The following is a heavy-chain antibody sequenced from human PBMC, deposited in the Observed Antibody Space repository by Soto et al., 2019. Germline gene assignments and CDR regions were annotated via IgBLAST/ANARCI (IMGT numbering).Heavy chain of an antibody. CDR2: IAWDGDK. CDR3: ARMWPCPVTGYSYGTFDY. CDR1: GFSLTSSVTC. J-gene: IGHJ4*02. D-gene: IGHD5-18*01. V-gene: IGHV2-70*01. Sequence: GSGPTLVNPTQTLTLTCTFSGFSLTSSVTCVSWIRQPPGKALEWLALIAWDGDKFYSKSLKTRLTISKDTSKNQVVLTMTNMDPVDTATYYCARMWPCPVTGYSYGTFDYWGLGTLVTVSS.